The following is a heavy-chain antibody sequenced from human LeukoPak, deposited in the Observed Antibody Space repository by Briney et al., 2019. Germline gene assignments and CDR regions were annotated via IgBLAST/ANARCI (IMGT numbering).Heavy chain of an antibody. J-gene: IGHJ6*02. CDR3: AKGYSARSSGWAYYYYGMDV. D-gene: IGHD6-19*01. Sequence: GGSLTLSCAASGFTFSSYDMSWVRRPPGKGLEWVSAISGSGGSTYYADSVKSRFTISRDNSKNTLYLQMNSLRAEDTAVYYCAKGYSARSSGWAYYYYGMDVWGQGTTVTVS. CDR1: GFTFSSYD. V-gene: IGHV3-23*01. CDR2: ISGSGGST.